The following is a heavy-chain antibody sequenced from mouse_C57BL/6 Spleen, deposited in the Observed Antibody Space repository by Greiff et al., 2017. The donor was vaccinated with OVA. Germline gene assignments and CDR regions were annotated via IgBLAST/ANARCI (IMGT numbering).Heavy chain of an antibody. CDR3: LGTTVVGDFDV. D-gene: IGHD1-1*01. V-gene: IGHV14-2*01. CDR1: GFNIKDYY. Sequence: VQLKESGAELVKPGASVKLSCTASGFNIKDYYMHWVKQRTEQGLEWIGRIDPEDGETKYAPKFQGKATITADTSSNTAYLQLSSLTSEDTAVYYCLGTTVVGDFDVWGTGTTVTVSS. J-gene: IGHJ1*03. CDR2: IDPEDGET.